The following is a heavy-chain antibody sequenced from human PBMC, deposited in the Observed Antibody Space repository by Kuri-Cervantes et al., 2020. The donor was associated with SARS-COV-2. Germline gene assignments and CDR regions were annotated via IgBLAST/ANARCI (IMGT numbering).Heavy chain of an antibody. D-gene: IGHD6-19*01. J-gene: IGHJ4*02. CDR2: IYSGGST. Sequence: GESLKILCAASGFTVSSNYMSWVRQAPGKGLEWVSVIYSGGSTYYADSVKGRFTISKDNSKNTLYLQMNSLRAEGTAVYYCARSIIAVAGFGGRDYWGQGTLVTVSS. V-gene: IGHV3-53*01. CDR1: GFTVSSNY. CDR3: ARSIIAVAGFGGRDY.